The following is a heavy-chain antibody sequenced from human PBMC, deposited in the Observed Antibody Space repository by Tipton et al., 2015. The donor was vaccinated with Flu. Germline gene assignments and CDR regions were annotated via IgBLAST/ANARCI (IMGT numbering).Heavy chain of an antibody. CDR2: ISTSGST. D-gene: IGHD5-12*01. J-gene: IGHJ3*02. CDR1: GGSISTSY. Sequence: TLSLTCTVSGGSISTSYWSWIRQPAGKGLEWIGRISTSGSTNYNASLESRVTLSRDTSKNHISLRLTSATAADTALYYCARDLRGYSGYTGGDAFDMWG. CDR3: ARDLRGYSGYTGGDAFDM. V-gene: IGHV4-4*07.